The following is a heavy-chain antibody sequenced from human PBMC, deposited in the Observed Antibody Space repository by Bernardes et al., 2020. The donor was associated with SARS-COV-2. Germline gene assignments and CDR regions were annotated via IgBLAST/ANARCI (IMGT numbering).Heavy chain of an antibody. CDR1: GFTFSSYG. Sequence: GGSLRLSCAASGFTFSSYGMHWVRQAPGKGLEWVAVISYDGSNKYYADSVKGRFTISRDNSKNTLYLQMNSLRAEDTAVYYCAKLVGATSGYAFDIWGQGTMVTVSS. CDR3: AKLVGATSGYAFDI. V-gene: IGHV3-30*18. J-gene: IGHJ3*02. D-gene: IGHD1-26*01. CDR2: ISYDGSNK.